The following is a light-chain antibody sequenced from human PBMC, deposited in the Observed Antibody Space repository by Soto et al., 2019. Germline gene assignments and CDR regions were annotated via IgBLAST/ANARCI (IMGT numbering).Light chain of an antibody. Sequence: QSALTQPASVSGSPGQSITISCTGTSSDVGGYNYVSWYQQHPGKAPKMLIYDVSYRPSGVSNRFSGSKSGNTASLTISGLQTEDDADYYCNSYTSSNTLVYVFGTGTKVTVL. CDR1: SSDVGGYNY. CDR3: NSYTSSNTLVYV. J-gene: IGLJ1*01. CDR2: DVS. V-gene: IGLV2-14*03.